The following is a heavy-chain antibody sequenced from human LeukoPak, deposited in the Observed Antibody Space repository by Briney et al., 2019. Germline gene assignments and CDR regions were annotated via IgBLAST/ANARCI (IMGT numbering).Heavy chain of an antibody. V-gene: IGHV3-48*03. D-gene: IGHD3-16*01. Sequence: SGGSLRLSCAASGFTFSSYEMNWVRQAPGKGLEWVSYISSSGSTIYYADSVKGRLTISRDNSKNSLYLQMNSLTAEDTAVNYCARVVSGGNWGQGTLVTVSS. CDR2: ISSSGSTI. CDR3: ARVVSGGN. CDR1: GFTFSSYE. J-gene: IGHJ4*02.